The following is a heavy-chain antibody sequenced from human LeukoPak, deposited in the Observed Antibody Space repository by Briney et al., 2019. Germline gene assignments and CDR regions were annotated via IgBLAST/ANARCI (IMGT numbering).Heavy chain of an antibody. CDR3: ARVADFWSGYSFDY. Sequence: SETLSLTCTVSGGSVSSGSYYWSWIRQPAGKGLEWIGRIYTSGSTNYNPSLKSRVTISVDTSKNQFSLKLSSVTAADTAVYYCARVADFWSGYSFDYWGQGTLVTVSS. CDR2: IYTSGST. D-gene: IGHD3-3*01. CDR1: GGSVSSGSYY. V-gene: IGHV4-61*02. J-gene: IGHJ4*02.